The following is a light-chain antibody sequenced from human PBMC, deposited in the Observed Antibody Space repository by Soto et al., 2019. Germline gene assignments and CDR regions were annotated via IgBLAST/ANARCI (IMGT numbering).Light chain of an antibody. Sequence: QPVLTQPASVSGSPGQSITISCTGTSGDVGGHNHVSWYQQHPGKAPRLIIYEVSDRPSGVSNRFSGSKSGNTASLTISGLQAEDEADYYCTSHRASGVFGTGTKVTVL. CDR2: EVS. J-gene: IGLJ1*01. V-gene: IGLV2-14*01. CDR3: TSHRASGV. CDR1: SGDVGGHNH.